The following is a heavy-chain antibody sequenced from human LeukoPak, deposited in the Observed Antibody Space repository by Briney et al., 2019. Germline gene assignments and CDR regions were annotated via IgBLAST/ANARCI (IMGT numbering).Heavy chain of an antibody. J-gene: IGHJ5*02. CDR1: GGTFSSYA. CDR2: ISAYNGNT. D-gene: IGHD4-11*01. Sequence: ASVKVSCKASGGTFSSYAISWVRQAPGQGLEWMGWISAYNGNTNYAQKLQGRVTMTTDTSTSTAYMELRSLRSDDTAVYYCARTSKLQSTWFDPWGQGTLVTVSS. CDR3: ARTSKLQSTWFDP. V-gene: IGHV1-18*01.